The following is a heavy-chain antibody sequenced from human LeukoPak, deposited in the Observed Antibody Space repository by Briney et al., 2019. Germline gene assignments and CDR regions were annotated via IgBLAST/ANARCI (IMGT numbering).Heavy chain of an antibody. CDR2: ISAYNGNT. CDR3: ARDRRLIMIFGDYYYYGMDV. Sequence: ASVKVSCKASGYTFTSYGISWVRQAPGQGLEWMGWISAYNGNTNYAQKLQGRVTMTTDTSTSTAYMELRSLRSDDTAVYYCARDRRLIMIFGDYYYYGMDVWGQGTTVTVSS. CDR1: GYTFTSYG. V-gene: IGHV1-18*01. D-gene: IGHD3/OR15-3a*01. J-gene: IGHJ6*02.